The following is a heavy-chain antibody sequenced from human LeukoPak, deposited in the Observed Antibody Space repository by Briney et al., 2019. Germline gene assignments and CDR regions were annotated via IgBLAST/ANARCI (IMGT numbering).Heavy chain of an antibody. CDR1: GGSISTYY. V-gene: IGHV4-4*08. CDR2: ISASGGP. J-gene: IGHJ5*02. Sequence: SETLSLTCTVSGGSISTYYWSWIRQSPGKGLEGIADISASGGPNYNPSLESRVTVSIDSSKNQFSLKLSSVTAADTAVFYCARSPHNSAWYEKWFDPWGQGTLVTVSS. CDR3: ARSPHNSAWYEKWFDP. D-gene: IGHD6-19*01.